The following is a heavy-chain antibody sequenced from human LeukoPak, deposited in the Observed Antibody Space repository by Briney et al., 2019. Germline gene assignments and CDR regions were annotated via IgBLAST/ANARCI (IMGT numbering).Heavy chain of an antibody. CDR1: EFSVGSNY. CDR3: ARGPRSSVGAPGY. D-gene: IGHD1-26*01. Sequence: GGSLRLSCAASEFSVGSNYMTWVRQAPGKGLEWVSLIYSGGSTYYADSVKGRFTISRDNSKNTLYLQMNSLRAEDTAVYYCARGPRSSVGAPGYWGQGTLVTVSS. CDR2: IYSGGST. V-gene: IGHV3-66*01. J-gene: IGHJ4*02.